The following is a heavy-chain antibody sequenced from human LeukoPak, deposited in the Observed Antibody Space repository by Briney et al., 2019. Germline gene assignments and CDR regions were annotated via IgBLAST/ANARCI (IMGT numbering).Heavy chain of an antibody. J-gene: IGHJ5*02. Sequence: PGGSLRLSCAASGFTFSSYWMSWIRQPPGKGLEWIGYIYYSGSTNYNPSLKSRVTISVDTSKNQFSLKLSSVTAADTAVYYCARDLEYYDSSGYIAYNWFDPWGQGTLVTVSS. CDR3: ARDLEYYDSSGYIAYNWFDP. CDR1: GFTFSSYW. D-gene: IGHD3-22*01. CDR2: IYYSGST. V-gene: IGHV4-59*01.